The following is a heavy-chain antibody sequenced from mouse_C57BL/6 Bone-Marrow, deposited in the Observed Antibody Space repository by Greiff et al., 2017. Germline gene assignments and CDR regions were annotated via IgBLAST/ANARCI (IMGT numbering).Heavy chain of an antibody. CDR2: IYPGDGDT. CDR1: GYAFSSSW. CDR3: ARGLLYWYFDV. Sequence: VQLVESGPELVKPGASVKISCKASGYAFSSSWMNWVKQRPGKGLEWIGRIYPGDGDTNYNGKFKGKATLTADKSSSTAYMQLSSLTSEDSAVYFCARGLLYWYFDVWGTGTTVTVSS. V-gene: IGHV1-82*01. J-gene: IGHJ1*03.